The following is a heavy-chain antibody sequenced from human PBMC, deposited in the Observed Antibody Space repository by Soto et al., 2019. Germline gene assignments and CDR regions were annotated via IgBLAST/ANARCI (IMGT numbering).Heavy chain of an antibody. V-gene: IGHV4-34*01. D-gene: IGHD1-1*01. CDR1: GGFVSSGSYY. Sequence: QVQLQQWGAGLLKPSETLSLTCAVYGGFVSSGSYYWSWIRQPPGKGLEWIGEMSHSGGTRFYPSLTSRVTISVDTSKNQFSLKMSSVTAADTALYYCARVERGTATTVVDAFDIWGPGTMVTVSS. J-gene: IGHJ3*02. CDR2: MSHSGGT. CDR3: ARVERGTATTVVDAFDI.